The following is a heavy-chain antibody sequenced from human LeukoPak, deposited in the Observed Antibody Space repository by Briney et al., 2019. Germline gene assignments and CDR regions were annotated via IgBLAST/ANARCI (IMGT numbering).Heavy chain of an antibody. CDR2: INHSGST. J-gene: IGHJ3*02. CDR1: GGSFSGYY. CDR3: AITTHEGFDI. V-gene: IGHV4-34*01. Sequence: SETLSLTCAVYGGSFSGYYWSWIRQPPGKGLEWIGEINHSGSTNYNPSLKSRVTISVDTSKNQFSLKLSSVTAADTAVYYCAITTHEGFDIWGQGTMVTVSS. D-gene: IGHD3-22*01.